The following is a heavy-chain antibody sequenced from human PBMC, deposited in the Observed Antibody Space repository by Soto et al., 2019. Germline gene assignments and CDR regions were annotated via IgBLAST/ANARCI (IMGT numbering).Heavy chain of an antibody. D-gene: IGHD1-1*01. CDR1: GFTVSSNY. CDR3: ARDHWY. J-gene: IGHJ4*02. V-gene: IGHV3-53*01. CDR2: INSGGST. Sequence: EVQLVESGGGLIQPGGSLRLSCAVSGFTVSSNYMSWVRQAPGKGLEWVSIINSGGSTYYAASVKGRFTISRDNSKNTLYLQINSLRTEDTAVYYCARDHWYWGQGTLVTVSS.